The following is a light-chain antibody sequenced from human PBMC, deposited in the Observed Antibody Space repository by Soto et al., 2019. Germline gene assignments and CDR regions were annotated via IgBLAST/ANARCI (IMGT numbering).Light chain of an antibody. J-gene: IGLJ2*01. CDR1: SSDVGVYSF. CDR3: CSYAATSVI. Sequence: QSALTQPRSVSGSPGQSVTISCTGTSSDVGVYSFVSWYKQQPGKAPKLMIYDVSQRPSGVPDRFSGSRSGNTASLTISGLQAVDEADYYCCSYAATSVIFGGGTKVTVL. CDR2: DVS. V-gene: IGLV2-11*01.